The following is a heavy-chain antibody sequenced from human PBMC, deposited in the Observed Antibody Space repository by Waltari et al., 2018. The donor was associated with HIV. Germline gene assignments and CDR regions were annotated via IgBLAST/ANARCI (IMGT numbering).Heavy chain of an antibody. D-gene: IGHD1-7*01. CDR2: IYYSGST. CDR3: ASLTLGTTGYYYYGMDV. V-gene: IGHV4-39*01. J-gene: IGHJ6*02. CDR1: GGSISSSSYY. Sequence: QLQLQESGPGLVKPSETLSLTCTVSGGSISSSSYYWGWIRQPPGKGLEWIGSIYYSGSTYYNPSLKSRVTISVDTSKNQFSLKLSSVTAADTAVYYCASLTLGTTGYYYYGMDVWGQGTTVTVSS.